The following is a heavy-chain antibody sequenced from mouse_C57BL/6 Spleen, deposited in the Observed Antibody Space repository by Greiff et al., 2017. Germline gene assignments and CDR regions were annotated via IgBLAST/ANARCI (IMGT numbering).Heavy chain of an antibody. J-gene: IGHJ1*03. V-gene: IGHV1-64*01. CDR3: ARVDGGYFDV. CDR2: IHPNSGST. Sequence: QVQLQQPGAELVKPGASVKLSCKASGYTFTSYWMHWVKQRPGQGLEWIGMIHPNSGSTNYNEKFKSKATLTVDTSSSTAYMQLSSLTSEDSAVYYCARVDGGYFDVWGTGTTVTVSS. D-gene: IGHD1-2*01. CDR1: GYTFTSYW.